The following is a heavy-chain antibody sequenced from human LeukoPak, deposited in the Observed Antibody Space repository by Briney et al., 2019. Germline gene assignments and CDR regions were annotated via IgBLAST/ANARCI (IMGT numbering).Heavy chain of an antibody. CDR3: ARDRRYCSSTSCPGDY. CDR2: ISYDGSNK. J-gene: IGHJ4*02. D-gene: IGHD2-2*01. Sequence: GGSLRPSCAASGFTFSSYAMHWVRQAPGKGLEWVAVISYDGSNKYYADSVKGRFTISRDNSKNTLYLQMNSLRAEDTAVYYCARDRRYCSSTSCPGDYWGQGTLVTVSS. CDR1: GFTFSSYA. V-gene: IGHV3-30-3*01.